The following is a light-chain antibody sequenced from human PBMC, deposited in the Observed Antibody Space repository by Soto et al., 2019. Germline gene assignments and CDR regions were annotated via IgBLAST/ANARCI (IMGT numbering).Light chain of an antibody. CDR3: GTWDNSLSAYV. CDR1: TDNIGNNY. Sequence: QSVLTQPPSVSAAPGQKVSISCSGSTDNIGNNYLSWYQQFPGTAPKLLIYDNHKRPSGIPDRFSGSKSGTSATMGITGLQTGDEADYYCGTWDNSLSAYVFGPGTKLTVL. CDR2: DNH. J-gene: IGLJ1*01. V-gene: IGLV1-51*01.